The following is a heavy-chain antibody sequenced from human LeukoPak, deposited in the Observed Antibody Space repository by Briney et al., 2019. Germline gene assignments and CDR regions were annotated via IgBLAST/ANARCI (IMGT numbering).Heavy chain of an antibody. J-gene: IGHJ4*02. D-gene: IGHD6-13*01. CDR1: GFTFSSYS. V-gene: IGHV3-21*01. CDR3: AREGQQLVRRALDY. CDR2: ISSSSSYI. Sequence: GGSLRLSCAASGFTFSSYSMNWVRQAPGKGLEWVSSISSSSSYIYYADSVKGRFTISRDNAKNSLYLQMNSLRAEDTAVYYCAREGQQLVRRALDYWGQGTLVTVSS.